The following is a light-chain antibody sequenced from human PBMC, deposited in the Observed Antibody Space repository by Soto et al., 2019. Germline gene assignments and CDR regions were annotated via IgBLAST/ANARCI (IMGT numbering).Light chain of an antibody. V-gene: IGKV3-15*01. CDR2: GAS. J-gene: IGKJ1*01. CDR3: HQYENWTKT. CDR1: QSVSSN. Sequence: EIVLTQSPGTLSLSPGERATLSCRASQSVSSNLAWFHERPCQDPRLVIFGASTSPAGIPARFSGSGSGTEFTLTISELQSEDFAVYLCHQYENWTKTFGQGTKLDFK.